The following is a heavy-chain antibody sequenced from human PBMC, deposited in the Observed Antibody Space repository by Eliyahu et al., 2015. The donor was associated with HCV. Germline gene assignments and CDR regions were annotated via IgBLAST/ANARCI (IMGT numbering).Heavy chain of an antibody. Sequence: EVQLVESGGGLVQPGGSLRLSCAASGFNXSSXWXPWFRQAPGKGLEWVANVKQDGSEKYYVDSVKGRFTISRDNAKNSLYLQMNSLRAADTAVYYCARADYYGSGSYYGYSFYYGMDAWGQGTTVTVSS. V-gene: IGHV3-7*01. CDR3: ARADYYGSGSYYGYSFYYGMDA. D-gene: IGHD3-10*01. CDR1: GFNXSSXW. J-gene: IGHJ6*02. CDR2: VKQDGSEK.